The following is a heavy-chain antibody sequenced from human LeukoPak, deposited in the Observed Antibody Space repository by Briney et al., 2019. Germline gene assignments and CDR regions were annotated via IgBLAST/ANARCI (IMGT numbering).Heavy chain of an antibody. CDR3: ARTAAGLAIGDYSSGRDV. CDR1: GGSFSGYY. V-gene: IGHV4-34*01. J-gene: IGHJ6*04. D-gene: IGHD6-13*01. CDR2: INHSGST. Sequence: SETLSLTCAVYGGSFSGYYWSWIRQPPGKGLEWIGEINHSGSTNYNPSLKSRVTISVDTSKNQFSLKLSSVTAADTAVYYCARTAAGLAIGDYSSGRDVWGKGTTVTASS.